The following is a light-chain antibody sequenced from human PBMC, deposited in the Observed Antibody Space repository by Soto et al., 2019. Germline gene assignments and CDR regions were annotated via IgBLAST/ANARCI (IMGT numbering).Light chain of an antibody. V-gene: IGKV3-11*01. Sequence: EIVLTQSPATLSLSPGERATLSCRASQSVSSYLAWYQQKPGQAPRLLIYDASNRAPGIPARFSGSGSGTDFTLTISSLEPEDFAVYYSQQRSNWPPFTFGPGTKVDIK. J-gene: IGKJ3*01. CDR3: QQRSNWPPFT. CDR2: DAS. CDR1: QSVSSY.